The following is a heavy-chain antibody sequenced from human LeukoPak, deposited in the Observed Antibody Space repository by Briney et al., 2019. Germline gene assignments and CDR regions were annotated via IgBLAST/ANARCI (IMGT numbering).Heavy chain of an antibody. CDR3: ARRSPLYNWFDP. V-gene: IGHV4-39*01. CDR2: IYYSGST. CDR1: GGSISSSSYY. Sequence: SETLSLTCTVSGGSISSSSYYWGWIRQPPGKGLEWIGSIYYSGSTYYNPSLKSRVTISVDTSKNQFSLKLSSVTAADTAVYYCARRSPLYNWFDPWGQGTLVTVSS. J-gene: IGHJ5*02. D-gene: IGHD3-10*01.